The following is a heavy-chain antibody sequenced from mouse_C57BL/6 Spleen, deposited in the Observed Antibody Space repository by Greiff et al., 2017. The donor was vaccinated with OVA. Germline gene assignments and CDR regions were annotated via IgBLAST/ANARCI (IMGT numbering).Heavy chain of an antibody. V-gene: IGHV1-55*01. Sequence: QVQLQQPGAELVKPGASVKMSCKASGYTFTSYWITWVKQRPGQGLEWIGDIYPGSGSTNYNEKFKSKATLTVDTSSSTAYMQLSSLTSEVSAVYYCARGTAQATLFDYWGQGTTLTVSS. D-gene: IGHD3-2*02. CDR3: ARGTAQATLFDY. CDR1: GYTFTSYW. J-gene: IGHJ2*01. CDR2: IYPGSGST.